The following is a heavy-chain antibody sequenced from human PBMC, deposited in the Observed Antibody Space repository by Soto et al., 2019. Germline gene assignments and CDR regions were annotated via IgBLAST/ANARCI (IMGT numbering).Heavy chain of an antibody. V-gene: IGHV3-66*01. D-gene: IGHD3-10*01. CDR1: GFTVSNNY. Sequence: GGSLRLSCAASGFTVSNNYMSWVRQAPGKGLEWVSVIYSGGSTYYADSVKGRFTISRDNSKNTLYLQMNSLRAEDTAVYYCARSVRSGSFPYYYYAMDVWGQGTTVTVSS. CDR2: IYSGGST. CDR3: ARSVRSGSFPYYYYAMDV. J-gene: IGHJ6*02.